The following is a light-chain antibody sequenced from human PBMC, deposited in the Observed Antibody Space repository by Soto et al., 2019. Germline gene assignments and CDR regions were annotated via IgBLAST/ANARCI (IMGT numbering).Light chain of an antibody. V-gene: IGLV2-23*01. CDR3: CSYAGSGTFV. CDR2: EDT. J-gene: IGLJ1*01. CDR1: STDVGSFDL. Sequence: QSALTQPASVSVSPGQSITISCTGTSTDVGSFDLVSWSQQPPGKAPKLMIYEDTKRPSGISTRFSGSKSGNAASLTISGLQAEDEADYYCCSYAGSGTFVFGTGTKLTVL.